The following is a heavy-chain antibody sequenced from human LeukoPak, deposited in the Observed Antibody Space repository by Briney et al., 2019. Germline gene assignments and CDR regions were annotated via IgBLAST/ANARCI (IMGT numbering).Heavy chain of an antibody. Sequence: GGSLRLSCAASAFALSTYTMEWVRLAPGKGLEWVSSINPDSKYIYYRDSVRGRFTISRDNAKNSLYLQMNSLRVEDTAVYFCARFVDQSTYYFDAWGQGTLVIVSS. CDR3: ARFVDQSTYYFDA. V-gene: IGHV3-21*01. J-gene: IGHJ4*02. CDR2: INPDSKYI. CDR1: AFALSTYT. D-gene: IGHD3-10*01.